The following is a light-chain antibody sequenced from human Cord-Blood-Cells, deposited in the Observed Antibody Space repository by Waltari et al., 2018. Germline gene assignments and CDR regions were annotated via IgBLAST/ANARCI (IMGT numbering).Light chain of an antibody. J-gene: IGKJ1*01. CDR2: WAS. CDR1: QSVLYSSNNKNY. Sequence: DIVMTQSPDSLAVSLGERATINCKSSQSVLYSSNNKNYLAWYQQKPGQPPKLLIYWASTREAGVPDRFSGSGSETDFTLTNSSLQAEDVAVYYCQKYYSTPTWTFGQGTKVEIK. CDR3: QKYYSTPTWT. V-gene: IGKV4-1*01.